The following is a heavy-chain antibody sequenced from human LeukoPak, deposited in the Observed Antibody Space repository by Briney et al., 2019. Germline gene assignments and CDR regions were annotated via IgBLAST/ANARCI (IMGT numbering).Heavy chain of an antibody. CDR2: IYYSGST. CDR1: GGSISSYY. CDR3: ARRSGYSSSEDY. D-gene: IGHD3-22*01. Sequence: SETLSLTCTVSGGSISSYYWSWIRQPPGKGLEWIGYIYYSGSTNYNPSLKSRVTISVDTSKNQFSLKLSSVTAADTAMYYCARRSGYSSSEDYWGQGILVTVSS. J-gene: IGHJ4*02. V-gene: IGHV4-59*08.